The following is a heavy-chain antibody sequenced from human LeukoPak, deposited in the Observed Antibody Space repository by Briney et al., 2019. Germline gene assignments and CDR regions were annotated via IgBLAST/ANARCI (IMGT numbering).Heavy chain of an antibody. Sequence: SETLSLTCTVSGGSISGYLWTWIRQPPGKGLEWIGYVYDNGDTRYHPSFSGRVSISVDVSKNQFSLKLTSVLAADTADYFCARQSDYDVDTSRYMDVWGKGTTVTVSS. D-gene: IGHD3-22*01. J-gene: IGHJ6*03. CDR3: ARQSDYDVDTSRYMDV. CDR1: GGSISGYL. CDR2: VYDNGDT. V-gene: IGHV4-59*01.